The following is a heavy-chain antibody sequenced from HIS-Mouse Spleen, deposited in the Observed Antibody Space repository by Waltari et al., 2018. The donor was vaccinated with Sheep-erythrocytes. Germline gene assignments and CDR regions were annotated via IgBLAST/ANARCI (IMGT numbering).Heavy chain of an antibody. Sequence: QVQLVQSGAEVKKPGASVKVSCKASGYTFTGYYMHWVRQAPGQGLEWMGWINPNRGGTNYAQKVQGRVTMTRDTSISTAYMELSRLRSDDTAVYYCATGRSCSSTSCYFDYWGQGTLVTVSS. D-gene: IGHD2-2*01. CDR1: GYTFTGYY. V-gene: IGHV1-2*02. CDR3: ATGRSCSSTSCYFDY. J-gene: IGHJ4*02. CDR2: INPNRGGT.